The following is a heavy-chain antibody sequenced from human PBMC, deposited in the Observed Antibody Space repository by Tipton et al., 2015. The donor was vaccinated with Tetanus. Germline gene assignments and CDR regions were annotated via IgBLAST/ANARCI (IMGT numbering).Heavy chain of an antibody. CDR1: RFTFSSYG. V-gene: IGHV3-23*01. CDR2: ISISGDST. Sequence: SLRLSCAASRFTFSSYGMHWVRQAPGKGLEWVSAISISGDSTYYADSAKGRFTISRGNSKDTLYLQMHSLRVEDTAVYYCAKEIRPNDSWGQGTLVTVSS. J-gene: IGHJ4*02. CDR3: AKEIRPNDS. D-gene: IGHD3-16*01.